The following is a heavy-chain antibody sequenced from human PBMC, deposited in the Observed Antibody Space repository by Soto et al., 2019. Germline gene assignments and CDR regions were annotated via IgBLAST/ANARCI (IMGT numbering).Heavy chain of an antibody. CDR1: GLTFSNSW. V-gene: IGHV3-15*07. Sequence: GGSLRLSCAASGLTFSNSWLSWVRQTPGKRLEWVGRIKSKADGGTADYAAPVKGRFTISRDDSRSTLYLQMNSLKIEDTAIYYCSTRGSFWGQGTLVTVSS. D-gene: IGHD6-13*01. CDR2: IKSKADGGTA. CDR3: STRGSF. J-gene: IGHJ4*02.